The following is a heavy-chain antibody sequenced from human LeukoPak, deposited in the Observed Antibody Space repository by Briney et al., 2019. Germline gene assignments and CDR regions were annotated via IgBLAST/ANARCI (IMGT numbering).Heavy chain of an antibody. CDR2: INSNGGTT. CDR1: GFTFSSYA. Sequence: GGSLRLSCSASGFTFSSYAMHWVRQAPGKGLEYVSAINSNGGTTYYSDSVKGRFTISRDNSRNTLYLQMSSLRAEDTAVYYCVKMGTYYYDSSGSNYWGQGTLVIVSS. V-gene: IGHV3-64D*09. D-gene: IGHD3-22*01. J-gene: IGHJ4*02. CDR3: VKMGTYYYDSSGSNY.